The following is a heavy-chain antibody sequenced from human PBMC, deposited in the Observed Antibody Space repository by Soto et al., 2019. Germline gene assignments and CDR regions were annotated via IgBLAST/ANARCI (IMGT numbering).Heavy chain of an antibody. D-gene: IGHD1-1*01. CDR1: GDSISSYF. J-gene: IGHJ3*02. V-gene: IGHV4-59*04. CDR3: ARPLTPLRGTDAFDI. CDR2: IYYSGIT. Sequence: SETLSLTCTVSGDSISSYFWSWIRQPPGKGLEWIGVIYYSGITYYNPSLESRLFMSVDTSKNQFSLEVSSVTAADTAVYYCARPLTPLRGTDAFDIWGQGTMVTVSS.